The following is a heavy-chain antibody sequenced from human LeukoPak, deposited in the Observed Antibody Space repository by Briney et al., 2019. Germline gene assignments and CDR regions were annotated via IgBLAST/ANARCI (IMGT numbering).Heavy chain of an antibody. CDR1: GFTFSNYW. D-gene: IGHD2-8*01. J-gene: IGHJ4*02. CDR2: INHDGGGT. CDR3: ATEGMVGAPGTLDY. V-gene: IGHV3-7*01. Sequence: PGGSLRLSCAASGFTFSNYWMSWVRQAPGKGLEWLANINHDGGGTYYVDSMRGRFTISRDNAKSSVYLQMRSLRAEDTAVYYCATEGMVGAPGTLDYWGQGALVTVSS.